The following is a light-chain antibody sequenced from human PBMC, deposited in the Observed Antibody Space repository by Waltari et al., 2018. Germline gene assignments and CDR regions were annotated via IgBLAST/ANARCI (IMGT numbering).Light chain of an antibody. J-gene: IGLJ2*01. Sequence: QSVLTQPPSASGTPGQRVTISCSGSTSNIGRNYVNWYHQLPGTTPKLLIYRNNQRLSGVPDRFSGSKSGTSASLAISGLRSEDEADYYCAAWDDSLSGVALGGGTKLTVL. CDR1: TSNIGRNY. CDR3: AAWDDSLSGVA. V-gene: IGLV1-47*01. CDR2: RNN.